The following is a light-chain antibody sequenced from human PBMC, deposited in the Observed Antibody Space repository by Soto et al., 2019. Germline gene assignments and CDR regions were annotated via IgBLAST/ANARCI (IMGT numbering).Light chain of an antibody. V-gene: IGKV1-5*03. J-gene: IGKJ1*01. CDR3: QQYDTYSQA. Sequence: DIPMTQSPSALSASVGDRVTITCRASQSVSNWLAWYRQKPGEAPKLLIYEGSTLERGVPSRFSGSGSSTEFTLAISSLQPDDFATFNCQQYDTYSQAFGQRTKVEVK. CDR2: EGS. CDR1: QSVSNW.